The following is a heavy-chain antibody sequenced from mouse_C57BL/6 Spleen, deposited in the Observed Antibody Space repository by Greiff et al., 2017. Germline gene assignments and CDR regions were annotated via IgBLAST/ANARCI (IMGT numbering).Heavy chain of an antibody. CDR2: IWRGGST. D-gene: IGHD2-4*01. CDR1: GFSLTSYG. V-gene: IGHV2-5*01. Sequence: VKLVESGPGLVQPSQSLSITCTVSGFSLTSYGVHWVRQSPGKGLEWLGVIWRGGSTDYNAAFMSRLSITKDNSKSQVFFKMNSLQADDTAIYYCATYYDPFYAMDYWGQGTSVTVSS. J-gene: IGHJ4*01. CDR3: ATYYDPFYAMDY.